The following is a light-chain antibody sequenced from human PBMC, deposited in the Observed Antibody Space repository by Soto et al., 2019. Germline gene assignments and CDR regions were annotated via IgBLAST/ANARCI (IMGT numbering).Light chain of an antibody. CDR2: AAS. CDR1: QSISSY. Sequence: DIQMTQSPSSLSASVGDRVTITCRASQSISSYLNWYQQKPGKAPKLLIYAASSLQSGVPSRFSGSGSGTDFTLTIISLQPEDFATYYCQQRYTTLYTFGQGTQLEIK. V-gene: IGKV1-39*01. CDR3: QQRYTTLYT. J-gene: IGKJ2*01.